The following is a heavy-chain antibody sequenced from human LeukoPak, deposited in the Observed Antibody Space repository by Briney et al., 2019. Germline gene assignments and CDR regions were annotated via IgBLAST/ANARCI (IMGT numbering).Heavy chain of an antibody. V-gene: IGHV1-46*01. CDR3: ARVYGIAAAGIGGDFDS. J-gene: IGHJ4*02. D-gene: IGHD6-13*01. CDR2: INPSGGST. CDR1: GYTFTSYY. Sequence: ASVKVSCKASGYTFTSYYMHWVRQAPGQGLEWMGIINPSGGSTSYAQKFQGRVTMTRDMSTSTVYMQLNNLKSEDTAFYYCARVYGIAAAGIGGDFDSWGQGTLVTVSS.